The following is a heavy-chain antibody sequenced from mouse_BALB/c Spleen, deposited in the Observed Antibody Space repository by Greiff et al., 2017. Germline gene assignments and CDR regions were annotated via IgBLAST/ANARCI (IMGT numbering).Heavy chain of an antibody. CDR3: ASLLLRGMDY. Sequence: DVKLVESGPGLVKPSQSLSLTCTVTGYSITSDYAWNWIRQFPGNKLEWMGYISYSGSTSYNPSLKSRISITRDTSKNQFFLQLNSVTTEDTATYYCASLLLRGMDYWGQGTSVTVSS. CDR2: ISYSGST. J-gene: IGHJ4*01. D-gene: IGHD1-1*01. CDR1: GYSITSDYA. V-gene: IGHV3-2*02.